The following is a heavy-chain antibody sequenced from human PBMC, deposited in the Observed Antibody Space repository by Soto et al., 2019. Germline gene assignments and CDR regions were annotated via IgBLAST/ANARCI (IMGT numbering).Heavy chain of an antibody. V-gene: IGHV4-59*01. D-gene: IGHD2-21*01. Sequence: QVQLQESGPGRVKPSETLSLTCTVSGGSISSYYWSWIRQPPGKGLEWIGYIYYSGSTNYNPSLMTRVTMSVATSKNQCSLKLSSVTAAETAVYYCARVWGYYFDSWGQGTLVTVSS. CDR3: ARVWGYYFDS. J-gene: IGHJ4*02. CDR2: IYYSGST. CDR1: GGSISSYY.